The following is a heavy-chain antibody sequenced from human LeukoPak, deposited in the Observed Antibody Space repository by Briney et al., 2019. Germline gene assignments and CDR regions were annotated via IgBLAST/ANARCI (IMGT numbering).Heavy chain of an antibody. Sequence: SVKVSCKASGGIFSSYAISWVRQAPGQGLEWMGGIIPIFGTANYAQKFQGRVTITADESTNTASMGLSSLRSEDTAVYYCARGGITMVRGVITPYYFDYWGQGTLVTVSS. V-gene: IGHV1-69*13. CDR1: GGIFSSYA. CDR3: ARGGITMVRGVITPYYFDY. CDR2: IIPIFGTA. J-gene: IGHJ4*02. D-gene: IGHD3-10*01.